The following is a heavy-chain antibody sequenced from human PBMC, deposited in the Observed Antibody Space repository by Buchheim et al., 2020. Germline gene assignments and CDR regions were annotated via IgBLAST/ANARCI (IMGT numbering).Heavy chain of an antibody. J-gene: IGHJ4*01. Sequence: EVQLVESGGGLVQPGGSLRLSCAASGFSFSSYPMTWFRQAPGKGLEWVSTISDSAVSTFYADSVRGRFTISRDNSKNRVYLQMDSLRVEDTALYSRARDVNWGPAYCGHGTL. CDR3: ARDVNWGPAY. D-gene: IGHD7-27*01. CDR1: GFSFSSYP. V-gene: IGHV3-23*04. CDR2: ISDSAVST.